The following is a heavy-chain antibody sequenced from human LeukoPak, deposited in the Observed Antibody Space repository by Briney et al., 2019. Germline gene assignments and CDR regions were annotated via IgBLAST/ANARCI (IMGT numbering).Heavy chain of an antibody. J-gene: IGHJ4*01. CDR3: TSHGSSGHDPLT. Sequence: SETLSLTCTVSGDSIRSYYWNWIRRPPGKGLEWIGYIYYTGSTSYNPSLKRRVTISLDTSKSQFSLRLTSVTAADTAVYYCTSHGSSGHDPLTWGQGTLVTVSS. CDR1: GDSIRSYY. CDR2: IYYTGST. V-gene: IGHV4-59*08. D-gene: IGHD5-12*01.